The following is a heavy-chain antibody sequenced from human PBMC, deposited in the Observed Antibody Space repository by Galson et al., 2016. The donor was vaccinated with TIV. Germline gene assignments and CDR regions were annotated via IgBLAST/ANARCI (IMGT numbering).Heavy chain of an antibody. CDR2: IILVVGLA. CDR1: GGTLSTYT. J-gene: IGHJ4*02. D-gene: IGHD2-2*02. V-gene: IGHV1-69*04. CDR3: ARESDCSSGTCYSRAFDD. Sequence: SVKVSCKASGGTLSTYTISWVRQAPGQGLEWMGRIILVVGLANYAQKFQGRFTMTKDTFTSTVFMELRSLRSEDTAVFYCARESDCSSGTCYSRAFDDWGQGTPVTVSS.